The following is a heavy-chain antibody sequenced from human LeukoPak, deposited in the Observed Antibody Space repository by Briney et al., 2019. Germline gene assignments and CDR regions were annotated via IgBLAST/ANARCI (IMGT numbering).Heavy chain of an antibody. J-gene: IGHJ3*02. CDR2: ISYDGSNK. Sequence: GGSLRLSCAASGFTFSSYGMHWVRQAPGKGLEWVAVISYDGSNKYYADSVKGRFTISRDNSKNTLYLQMNSLRAEDTAVYYCAKDGPQFGNALDIWGQGTMVTVSS. CDR3: AKDGPQFGNALDI. V-gene: IGHV3-30*18. CDR1: GFTFSSYG. D-gene: IGHD3-10*01.